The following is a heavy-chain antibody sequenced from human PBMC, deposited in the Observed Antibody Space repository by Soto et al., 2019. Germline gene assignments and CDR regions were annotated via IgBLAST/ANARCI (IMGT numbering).Heavy chain of an antibody. J-gene: IGHJ4*02. CDR2: IDGSGTTK. Sequence: EVQLLESGGGLVQPGGSLRLSCGVSGFTFNDFEMNWVRQAPGKGLEWLAYIDGSGTTKKYADSVRGRFTISRDNPNNSLFLQMSSLIAADTAIYYCARGFGRFNSWGQGTLVSVSS. CDR1: GFTFNDFE. V-gene: IGHV3-48*03. D-gene: IGHD3-10*01. CDR3: ARGFGRFNS.